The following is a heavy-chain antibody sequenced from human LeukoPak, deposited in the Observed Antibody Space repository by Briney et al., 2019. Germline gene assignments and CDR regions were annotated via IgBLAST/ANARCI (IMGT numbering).Heavy chain of an antibody. V-gene: IGHV3-21*01. J-gene: IGHJ4*02. Sequence: GGSLRLSCAASGFTFSSYAMHWVRQAPGKGLEWVSSISSSSSYIYYADSVKGRFTISRDNAKNSLYLQMNSLRAEDTAVYYCASNYGSGSLYYWGQGTLVTVSS. CDR2: ISSSSSYI. D-gene: IGHD3-10*01. CDR1: GFTFSSYA. CDR3: ASNYGSGSLYY.